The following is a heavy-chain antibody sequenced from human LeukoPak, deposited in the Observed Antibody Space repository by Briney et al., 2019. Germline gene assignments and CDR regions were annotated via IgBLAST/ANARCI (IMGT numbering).Heavy chain of an antibody. CDR3: ALLSPVVGVWGSYLFDY. Sequence: PGGSLRLSCAASGFTFSSYSMNWVRQAPGKGLEWVSSISSSSSYIYYADSVKGRFTISRDNAKNSPYLQMNSLRAEDTAVYYCALLSPVVGVWGSYLFDYWGQGTLVTVSS. V-gene: IGHV3-21*01. J-gene: IGHJ4*02. CDR2: ISSSSSYI. CDR1: GFTFSSYS. D-gene: IGHD3-16*02.